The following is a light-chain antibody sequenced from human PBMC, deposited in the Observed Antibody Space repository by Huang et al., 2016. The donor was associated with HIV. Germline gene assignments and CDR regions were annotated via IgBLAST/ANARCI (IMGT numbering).Light chain of an antibody. V-gene: IGKV3-15*01. CDR3: QHYSNWPPLT. Sequence: IILTQSPATLSVSPGEGATLSCRASQSIGTNLAWYQQGPGQAPRLLVYGASTSATGVPVRFSCSGSGTQFYLTLSSLQSEDFATYYCQHYSNWPPLTFGGGTKVDI. CDR2: GAS. J-gene: IGKJ4*01. CDR1: QSIGTN.